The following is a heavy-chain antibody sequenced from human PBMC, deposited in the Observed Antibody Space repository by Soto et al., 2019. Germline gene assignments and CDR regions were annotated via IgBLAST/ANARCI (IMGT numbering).Heavy chain of an antibody. CDR2: INPSGGST. CDR3: ASGLRLVHYYFDY. CDR1: GYTFTSYY. Sequence: GASVKPCSEAPGYTFTSYYRHWVRQAPGQGLEWMGIINPSGGSTSYAQKFQGRVTMTRDTSTSTVYMELSSLRSEDTAVYYCASGLRLVHYYFDYWGQGTLVTVSS. D-gene: IGHD6-19*01. J-gene: IGHJ4*02. V-gene: IGHV1-46*01.